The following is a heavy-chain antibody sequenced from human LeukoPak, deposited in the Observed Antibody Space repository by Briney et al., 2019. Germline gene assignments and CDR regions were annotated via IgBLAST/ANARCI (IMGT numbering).Heavy chain of an antibody. CDR1: GYTFTGYY. CDR3: ARGGYNWNYGQGY. J-gene: IGHJ4*02. D-gene: IGHD1-7*01. Sequence: ASVKVSCKASGYTFTGYYMHWVRPAPGQGLEWMGWINPNSGGTNYAQKFQGRVTMTRDTSISTAYMELSRLRSDDTAVYYCARGGYNWNYGQGYWGQGTLVTVSS. CDR2: INPNSGGT. V-gene: IGHV1-2*02.